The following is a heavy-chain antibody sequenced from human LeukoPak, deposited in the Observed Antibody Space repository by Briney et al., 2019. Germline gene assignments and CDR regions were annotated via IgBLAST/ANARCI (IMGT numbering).Heavy chain of an antibody. CDR1: GGSISGSY. Sequence: SETLSLTCTVSGGSISGSYWSWIRQSPGKGLEWIGYIYYTGSSNYNPSLKSRVTISLHTSKNQFSLKLSSVTAADTAVYYCVRALVGATRGFDYWGQGTLVTVSS. CDR3: VRALVGATRGFDY. D-gene: IGHD1-26*01. J-gene: IGHJ4*02. CDR2: IYYTGSS. V-gene: IGHV4-59*01.